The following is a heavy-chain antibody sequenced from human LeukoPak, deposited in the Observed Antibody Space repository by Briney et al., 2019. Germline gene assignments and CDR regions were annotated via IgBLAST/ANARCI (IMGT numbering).Heavy chain of an antibody. Sequence: GGSLRLSCAASGFTFSSYWMHWVRQAPGEGLVWVSRINNDGGSTNYADSVKGRFTISRDNAKNTLYLQMNSLRTEDTAVYYCARVGYSSSWYIDDWGQGTLVTVSS. D-gene: IGHD6-13*01. CDR3: ARVGYSSSWYIDD. J-gene: IGHJ4*02. V-gene: IGHV3-74*01. CDR1: GFTFSSYW. CDR2: INNDGGST.